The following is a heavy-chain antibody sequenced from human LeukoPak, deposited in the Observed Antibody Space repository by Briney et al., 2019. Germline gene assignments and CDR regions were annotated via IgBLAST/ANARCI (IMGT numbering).Heavy chain of an antibody. D-gene: IGHD3-3*01. CDR2: IYYSGST. CDR1: GGSISSSSYY. Sequence: SETLSLTCTVSGGSISSSSYYWGWIRQPPGKGLEWIGSIYYSGSTYYNPSLKSRVTISVDTSKNQFSLKLSSVTAADTAVYYCAHFLDDAFDIWGQGTMVTVSS. J-gene: IGHJ3*02. CDR3: AHFLDDAFDI. V-gene: IGHV4-39*07.